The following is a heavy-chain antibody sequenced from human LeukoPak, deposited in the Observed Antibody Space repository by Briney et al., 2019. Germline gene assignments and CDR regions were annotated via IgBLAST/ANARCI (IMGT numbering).Heavy chain of an antibody. Sequence: SETLSLTCAVYGGTFSGYYWSWIRQPPGKRLEWVGESNDSGGTNYNPSLKSRVTISADKSKNQVSLKLTSVTAAVTAVYYCARLSVIVGAALEYYYYYMDVWGQGTTVTVSS. CDR3: ARLSVIVGAALEYYYYYMDV. J-gene: IGHJ6*03. D-gene: IGHD1-26*01. V-gene: IGHV4-34*01. CDR1: GGTFSGYY. CDR2: SNDSGGT.